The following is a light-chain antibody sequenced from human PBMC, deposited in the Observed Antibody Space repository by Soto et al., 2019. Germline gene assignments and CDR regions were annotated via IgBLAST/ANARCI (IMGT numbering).Light chain of an antibody. Sequence: DIVMTQSPDSLAVSLGEGATINCKSSQSLLYSSNNKNYLAWYQQKPGQPPKLLIYWASTRESGVPDRFSGSGSGTDFTLTISSLQAEDVAVYYCQQYYTTRAFGQGTKVEIK. CDR1: QSLLYSSNNKNY. CDR3: QQYYTTRA. V-gene: IGKV4-1*01. CDR2: WAS. J-gene: IGKJ1*01.